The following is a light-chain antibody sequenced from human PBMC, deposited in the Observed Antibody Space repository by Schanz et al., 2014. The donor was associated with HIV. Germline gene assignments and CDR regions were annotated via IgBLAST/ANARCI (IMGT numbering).Light chain of an antibody. J-gene: IGLJ1*01. CDR2: ENN. CDR1: SSNIGNNY. CDR3: GTVDKISSVRV. Sequence: QSVLTQPPSVSAAPGQKVTISCSGSSSNIGNNYVSWYQQLPGTAPKLLIYENNKRPSGIPDRFSGSKSGTSATLDITGLQTGDEADYYCGTVDKISSVRVFGTGTKLTVL. V-gene: IGLV1-51*01.